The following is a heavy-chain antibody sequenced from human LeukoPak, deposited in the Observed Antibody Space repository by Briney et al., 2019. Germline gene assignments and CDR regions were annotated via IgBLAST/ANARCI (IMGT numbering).Heavy chain of an antibody. CDR1: GYTFTSYY. CDR2: INPSGGST. CDR3: ARASSASGRKFDY. D-gene: IGHD6-6*01. J-gene: IGHJ4*02. Sequence: ASVKVSCKASGYTFTSYYIHWVRQAPGQGPEWMGIINPSGGSTNYAQKFQGRVTITRDMSTNTVYMELSSLRSEDTAGYYCARASSASGRKFDYWGQGSLVTVSS. V-gene: IGHV1-46*01.